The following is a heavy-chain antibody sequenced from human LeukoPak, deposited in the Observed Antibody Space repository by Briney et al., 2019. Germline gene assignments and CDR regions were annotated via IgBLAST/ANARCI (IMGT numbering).Heavy chain of an antibody. J-gene: IGHJ6*02. Sequence: ASVKVSCKASGGTFSSYAISWVRQAPGQGLEWMGRIIPILGIANYAQKFQGRVTITADKSTSTAYMELSSLRSEDTAVYYCARQGVEVRYGSPSYYYGMDVWGQGTTVTVSS. CDR3: ARQGVEVRYGSPSYYYGMDV. V-gene: IGHV1-69*04. CDR1: GGTFSSYA. D-gene: IGHD3-10*01. CDR2: IIPILGIA.